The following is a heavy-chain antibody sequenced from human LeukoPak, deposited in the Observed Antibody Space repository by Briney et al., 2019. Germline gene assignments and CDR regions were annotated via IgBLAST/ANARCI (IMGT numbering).Heavy chain of an antibody. Sequence: GGSLRLSCAASGFTFSGYSMNWVRQAPGEGLEWVSSISTSSSFIYYADSMKGRFTISRDNAKNSLYLQMNSLRAEDTAVYYCARAPAPTGLSFDYWGQGTLVTVSS. D-gene: IGHD3-16*02. CDR2: ISTSSSFI. CDR3: ARAPAPTGLSFDY. V-gene: IGHV3-21*01. J-gene: IGHJ4*02. CDR1: GFTFSGYS.